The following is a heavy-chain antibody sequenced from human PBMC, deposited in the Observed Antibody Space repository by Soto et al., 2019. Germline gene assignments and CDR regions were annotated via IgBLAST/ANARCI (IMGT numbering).Heavy chain of an antibody. Sequence: XQSLSLPCTVSCGSISSSSYYWGWIRQPPGKVLEWSVSIYYSGIAYYNPSLKSRVTISVDTSKNQFSLKLSSVTAADTAVYYCARQAARGFWSGYYRNMEFDDWGQGTLVTVSS. CDR2: IYYSGIA. CDR3: ARQAARGFWSGYYRNMEFDD. D-gene: IGHD3-3*01. V-gene: IGHV4-39*01. CDR1: CGSISSSSYY. J-gene: IGHJ4*02.